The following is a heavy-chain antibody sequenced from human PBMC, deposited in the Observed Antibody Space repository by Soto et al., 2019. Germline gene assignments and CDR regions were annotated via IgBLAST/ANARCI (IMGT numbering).Heavy chain of an antibody. V-gene: IGHV4-34*01. Sequence: TLSLTCAVYGGSFSGYYWSWIRQPPGKGLEWIGEINHSGSTNYNPSLKSRVTISVDTSKNQFSLKLSSVTAADTAVYYCAGTTSHQWYYMDVWGKGTTVTVSS. CDR3: AGTTSHQWYYMDV. J-gene: IGHJ6*03. CDR2: INHSGST. CDR1: GGSFSGYY. D-gene: IGHD1-7*01.